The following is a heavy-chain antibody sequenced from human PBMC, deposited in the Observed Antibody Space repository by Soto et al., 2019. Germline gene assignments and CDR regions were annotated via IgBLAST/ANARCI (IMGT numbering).Heavy chain of an antibody. J-gene: IGHJ2*01. Sequence: QVQLQESGPGLVKPSETLSLTCTVSGAPVSSGGHYWTWIRQSPGKGLEWIGYVYSEGGTKYNPSLKSRVTMLLDTSETQFSLTLTSVTAADTAVYYCARDVPGAAKAYWYFDLWSRGTLVTVSS. CDR1: GAPVSSGGHY. D-gene: IGHD2-15*01. CDR2: VYSEGGT. V-gene: IGHV4-61*08. CDR3: ARDVPGAAKAYWYFDL.